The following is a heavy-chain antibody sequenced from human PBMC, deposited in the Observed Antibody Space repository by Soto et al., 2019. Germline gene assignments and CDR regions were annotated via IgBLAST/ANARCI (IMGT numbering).Heavy chain of an antibody. CDR2: IYHSGST. J-gene: IGHJ4*02. Sequence: SETLSLTCAVSGGSISSSNWWSWVRQPPGKGLEWIGEIYHSGSTNYNPSLKSRVTISVDKSKNQFSLKLSSVTAADTAVYYCARVDDILTGYVFDYWGQGTLVTVSS. CDR3: ARVDDILTGYVFDY. CDR1: GGSISSSNW. V-gene: IGHV4-4*02. D-gene: IGHD3-9*01.